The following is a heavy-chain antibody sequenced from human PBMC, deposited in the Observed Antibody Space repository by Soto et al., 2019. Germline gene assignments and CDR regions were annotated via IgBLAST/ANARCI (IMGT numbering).Heavy chain of an antibody. D-gene: IGHD2-2*01. CDR3: ARDPDIVVVPAAREQDFDY. Sequence: VWMGWISAYNGNTNYAQKLQGRVTMTTDTSTSTAYMELRSLRSDDTAVYYCARDPDIVVVPAAREQDFDYWGQGTLVSVYS. V-gene: IGHV1-18*01. CDR2: ISAYNGNT. J-gene: IGHJ4*02.